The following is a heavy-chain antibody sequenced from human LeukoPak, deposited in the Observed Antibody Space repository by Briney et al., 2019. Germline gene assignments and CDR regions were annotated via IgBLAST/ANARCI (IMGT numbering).Heavy chain of an antibody. V-gene: IGHV1-69*04. J-gene: IGHJ4*02. CDR2: IIPIFGIA. D-gene: IGHD5-18*01. CDR1: GGTFSSYA. CDR3: ARCSRGYSYGSFDY. Sequence: SVKVSCKASGGTFSSYAISCVRQAPGQGLEWMGRIIPIFGIANYAQKFQGRVTITADKSTSTAYMELSSLRSEDTAVYYCARCSRGYSYGSFDYWGQGTLVTVSS.